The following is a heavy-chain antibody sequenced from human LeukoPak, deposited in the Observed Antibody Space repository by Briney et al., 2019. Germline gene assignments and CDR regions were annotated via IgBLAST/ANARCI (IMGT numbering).Heavy chain of an antibody. V-gene: IGHV3-30*04. D-gene: IGHD2-21*02. J-gene: IGHJ1*01. Sequence: GRSLRLSCAASGFTFNSYAMRWVRQAPGKGLEWVAVISYDGSNKNYADSVKGRFTISRDNSKNTLYLQMNSLSAEDTAVYYCARSVVTATPHYFQHWGQGTLVTVSS. CDR1: GFTFNSYA. CDR2: ISYDGSNK. CDR3: ARSVVTATPHYFQH.